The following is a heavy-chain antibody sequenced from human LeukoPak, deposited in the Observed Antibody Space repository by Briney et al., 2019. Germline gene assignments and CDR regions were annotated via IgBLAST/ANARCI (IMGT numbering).Heavy chain of an antibody. J-gene: IGHJ4*02. D-gene: IGHD3-10*01. V-gene: IGHV3-30*03. CDR3: APGSYSVVDY. CDR2: ISNDGSKK. Sequence: GGSLRLSCAASGFTFSSYGMHWVRQAPGKGLEWVAVISNDGSKKYYADSVKGRFTISRDNSKNTLSLQVSSLRAEDTAVYYCAPGSYSVVDYWGQGTLVTVSS. CDR1: GFTFSSYG.